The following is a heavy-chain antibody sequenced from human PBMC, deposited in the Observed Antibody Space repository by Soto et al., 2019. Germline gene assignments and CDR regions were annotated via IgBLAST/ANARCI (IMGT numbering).Heavy chain of an antibody. CDR2: IYPSDSHT. Sequence: PGESLKISCKASGYSFTNYWISWVRQMPGKGLEWMGRIYPSDSHTNYSPSFQGHVTISVDKSISTAYLQWSSLKASDSAIYYCANTVDVWGKGTTVTVSS. V-gene: IGHV5-10-1*01. CDR3: ANTVDV. CDR1: GYSFTNYW. J-gene: IGHJ6*04.